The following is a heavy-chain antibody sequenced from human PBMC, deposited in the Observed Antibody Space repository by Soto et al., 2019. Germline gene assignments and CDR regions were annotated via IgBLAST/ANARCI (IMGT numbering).Heavy chain of an antibody. D-gene: IGHD3-10*01. CDR2: IYPGDSDA. CDR1: GYSFTTYW. V-gene: IGHV5-51*03. Sequence: EVQLVQSGAEVKKPGESLKISCQGSGYSFTTYWIGWVRQMPGKGLEWMAVIYPGDSDARYNPSFQGQVTISADKSIXXAYLQWSSLKASDTAMYYCARLYHYGSGTLDCCDYWGQGTLVTVSS. CDR3: ARLYHYGSGTLDCCDY. J-gene: IGHJ4*02.